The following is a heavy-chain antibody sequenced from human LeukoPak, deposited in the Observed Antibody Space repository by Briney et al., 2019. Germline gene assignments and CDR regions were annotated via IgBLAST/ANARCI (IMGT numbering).Heavy chain of an antibody. CDR3: ASGKGHSGYPHMDV. V-gene: IGHV1-69*06. Sequence: VKVSCKASGGTFSTYAISWVRQAPGQGLEWMGGIIPIFGTANYAQKFQGRVTITADKSTSTAYMELSSLRSEDTAVYYCASGKGHSGYPHMDVWGQGTTVTVSS. D-gene: IGHD5-12*01. CDR2: IIPIFGTA. CDR1: GGTFSTYA. J-gene: IGHJ6*02.